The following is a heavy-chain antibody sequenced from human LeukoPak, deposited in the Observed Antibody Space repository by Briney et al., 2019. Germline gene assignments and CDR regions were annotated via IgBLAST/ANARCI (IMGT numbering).Heavy chain of an antibody. Sequence: GGSLRLSCAASGFTFSSYGMHWVRQAAGKGLEWVAVIWYDGSNKYYADSVKGRFTISRDNSKNTLYLQMNSLRAEDTAVYYCAKDPWNYPRYYFDYWGQGTLVTVSS. D-gene: IGHD1-7*01. CDR2: IWYDGSNK. V-gene: IGHV3-33*06. J-gene: IGHJ4*02. CDR1: GFTFSSYG. CDR3: AKDPWNYPRYYFDY.